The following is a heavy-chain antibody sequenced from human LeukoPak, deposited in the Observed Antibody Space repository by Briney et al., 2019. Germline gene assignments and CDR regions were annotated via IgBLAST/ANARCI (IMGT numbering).Heavy chain of an antibody. Sequence: PGGSLRLSCAASGFTFSSYAMSWVRQAPGKGLEWVSAISGSGGSTYYADSVKGRFTISRDNSKNTLYLQMNSLRAEDTAVYYCARDRANVDTAMAWGQGTLVTVSS. CDR1: GFTFSSYA. J-gene: IGHJ4*02. CDR2: ISGSGGST. V-gene: IGHV3-23*01. D-gene: IGHD5-18*01. CDR3: ARDRANVDTAMA.